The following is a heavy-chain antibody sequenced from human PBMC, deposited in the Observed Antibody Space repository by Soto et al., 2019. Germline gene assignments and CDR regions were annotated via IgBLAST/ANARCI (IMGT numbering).Heavy chain of an antibody. Sequence: SVKVSCKASGDTFSQYIINWVRQAPGQGLEWMGGIIPILNTPRYAQSLQGRVTITADESTRTVYMELNSLRSEDTGIYYCARAVRYSDGPNYFDPWGRGTLVTVSS. D-gene: IGHD4-4*01. J-gene: IGHJ5*02. CDR2: IIPILNTP. V-gene: IGHV1-69*13. CDR1: GDTFSQYI. CDR3: ARAVRYSDGPNYFDP.